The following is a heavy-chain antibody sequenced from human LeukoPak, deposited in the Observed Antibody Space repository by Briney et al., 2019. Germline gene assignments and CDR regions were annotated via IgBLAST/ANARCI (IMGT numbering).Heavy chain of an antibody. V-gene: IGHV3-48*01. D-gene: IGHD5-24*01. CDR3: AKDYKYAFDN. Sequence: GGSLRLSCAASGFTFSDYSMNWVRQAPGKGLEWISYIGIDSGNTNYADSVKGRFTISGDKAKNSLYLQMNSLRVEDTAVYYCAKDYKYAFDNWGQGTLVPVSS. CDR1: GFTFSDYS. CDR2: IGIDSGNT. J-gene: IGHJ4*02.